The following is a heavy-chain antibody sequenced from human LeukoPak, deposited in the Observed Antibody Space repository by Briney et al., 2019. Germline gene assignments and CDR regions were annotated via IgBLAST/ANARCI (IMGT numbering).Heavy chain of an antibody. D-gene: IGHD1-26*01. CDR2: IWYDGSNK. CDR3: ARGGDYSGYDY. Sequence: GRSLRLSCTASGFTFSRYGMHWVRQAPDKGLEWVAAIWYDGSNKHYADSVEGRFTISRDNSKNTVYLQMSSLRAEDTALYYCARGGDYSGYDYWGQGTLVTVSS. CDR1: GFTFSRYG. J-gene: IGHJ4*02. V-gene: IGHV3-33*01.